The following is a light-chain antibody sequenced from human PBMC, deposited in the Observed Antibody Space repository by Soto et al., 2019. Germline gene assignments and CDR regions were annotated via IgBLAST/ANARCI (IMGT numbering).Light chain of an antibody. Sequence: DIVMTQSPDSLEVSLGARATINCKSSQSVLYSSNNKNYLAWYQQKPGQPPKLLIYWSSTRESGVPDRFSGSGSGTDFPLTISSLQAEDVAVYYCQQYYSTPFTFGPGTRLEIK. J-gene: IGKJ5*01. CDR3: QQYYSTPFT. V-gene: IGKV4-1*01. CDR2: WSS. CDR1: QSVLYSSNNKNY.